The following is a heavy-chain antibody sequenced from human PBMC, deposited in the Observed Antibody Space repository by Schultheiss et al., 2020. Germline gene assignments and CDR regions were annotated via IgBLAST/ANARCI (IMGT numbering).Heavy chain of an antibody. D-gene: IGHD6-13*01. CDR3: AKEGSSRANDAFDI. Sequence: GGSLRLSCAASRLTFRKYAIHWVRQAPGKGLAWVAVIWYDGSNKYYADSVKGRFTISRDNSKNTLYLQMNSLRAEDTAVYYCAKEGSSRANDAFDIWGQGTMVTVSS. J-gene: IGHJ3*02. CDR2: IWYDGSNK. CDR1: RLTFRKYA. V-gene: IGHV3-30*02.